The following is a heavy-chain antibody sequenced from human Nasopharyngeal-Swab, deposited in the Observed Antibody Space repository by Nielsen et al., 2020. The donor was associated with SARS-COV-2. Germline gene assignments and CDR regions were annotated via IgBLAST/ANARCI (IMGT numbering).Heavy chain of an antibody. Sequence: SETLSLTCTVSGGSISSSSYYWGWIRQPPGKGLEWIGSIYYSGSTYYNPSLKSRVTISVDTSKNQFSLKLSSVTAADTAVYYCASKEPIRVGDAFDIWGQGTMVTVSS. V-gene: IGHV4-39*01. J-gene: IGHJ3*02. CDR3: ASKEPIRVGDAFDI. D-gene: IGHD1-26*01. CDR1: GGSISSSSYY. CDR2: IYYSGST.